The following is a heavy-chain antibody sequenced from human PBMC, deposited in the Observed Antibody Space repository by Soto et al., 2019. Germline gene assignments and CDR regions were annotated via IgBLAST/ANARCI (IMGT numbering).Heavy chain of an antibody. CDR2: IVVGSGNT. J-gene: IGHJ3*02. V-gene: IGHV1-58*01. CDR1: GFTFTSSA. D-gene: IGHD6-13*01. CDR3: ARDPGYSTTWHQAFDS. Sequence: SVKVSCKASGFTFTSSAVQWVRQARGQRLEWIGWIVVGSGNTNYAQKFQERVTITRDTSTSTAYMELSSLRSDDTAVYFCARDPGYSTTWHQAFDSWGQGTMVTVSS.